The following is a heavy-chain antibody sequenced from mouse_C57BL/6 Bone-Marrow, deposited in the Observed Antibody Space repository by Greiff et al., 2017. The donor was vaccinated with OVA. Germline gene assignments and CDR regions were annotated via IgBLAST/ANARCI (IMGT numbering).Heavy chain of an antibody. V-gene: IGHV1-55*01. D-gene: IGHD3-2*02. CDR3: ATMAAQAKWSIDD. CDR2: IYPGSSST. Sequence: VQLQQPGAEFVKPGASVKMSCKASGYTFTSYWIHWVKQRPGQGLEWIGYIYPGSSSTNYDEKFKGQATLTVDKSSSTAFMQLTSLTSEDSAVYYCATMAAQAKWSIDDWGKGTSVTVSS. CDR1: GYTFTSYW. J-gene: IGHJ4*01.